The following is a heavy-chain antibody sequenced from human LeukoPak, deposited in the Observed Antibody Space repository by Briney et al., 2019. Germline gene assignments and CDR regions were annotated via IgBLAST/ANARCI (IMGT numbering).Heavy chain of an antibody. D-gene: IGHD2-21*01. CDR2: INPNSGDT. V-gene: IGHV1-2*02. J-gene: IGHJ3*02. Sequence: ASVKVSCKASGYTFTGYFIHWVRQAPGQGLEWMGWINPNSGDTNYAQKFQGRVTMTRDTSISTAYMEVSSLRSDDTAVYYCARDPLTSDSDAFEIWGQGTMVTVSS. CDR1: GYTFTGYF. CDR3: ARDPLTSDSDAFEI.